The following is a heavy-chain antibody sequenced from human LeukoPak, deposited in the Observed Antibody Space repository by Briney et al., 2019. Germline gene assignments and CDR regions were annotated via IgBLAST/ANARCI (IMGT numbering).Heavy chain of an antibody. CDR2: IKPNSGVT. V-gene: IGHV1-2*02. J-gene: IGHJ4*02. D-gene: IGHD2-21*02. CDR3: ARPTYCGSNCYFNFDY. Sequence: GASVKVSCKTSGYTFATYFMHWVRQAPGQGLEWMGYIKPNSGVTNCAQKFRGRATMTWDTSISTAYIELSGLTSDDTAIYYCARPTYCGSNCYFNFDYWGQGTLVTVSS. CDR1: GYTFATYF.